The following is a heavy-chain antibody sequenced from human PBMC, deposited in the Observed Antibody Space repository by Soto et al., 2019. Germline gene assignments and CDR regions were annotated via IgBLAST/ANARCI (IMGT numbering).Heavy chain of an antibody. CDR3: ARRRPTGDYNY. D-gene: IGHD3-9*01. CDR1: GFPFSDYY. J-gene: IGHJ4*02. V-gene: IGHV3-11*05. Sequence: QVQLVESGGDLVKPGGSLRLSCAASGFPFSDYYMSWIRQAPGKGLEWVSSIGSDSSYTNYADSVKGRFTISRDNAKNSLYLQMNSLRAEDTAVYYCARRRPTGDYNYWGQGTLVTVSA. CDR2: IGSDSSYT.